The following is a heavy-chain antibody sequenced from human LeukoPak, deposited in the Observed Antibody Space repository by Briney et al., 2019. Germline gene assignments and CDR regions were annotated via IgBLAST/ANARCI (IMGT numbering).Heavy chain of an antibody. CDR1: GGSISSYY. CDR3: ARHLSSSSWEYYFDY. V-gene: IGHV4-59*08. Sequence: SETLSLTCTVSGGSISSYYWSWIRQPPGKGLEWIGYIYYSGSTNYNPSLKSRVTISVGTSKNQFSLKLSSVTAADTAVYYCARHLSSSSWEYYFDYWGQGTLVTVSS. D-gene: IGHD6-13*01. CDR2: IYYSGST. J-gene: IGHJ4*02.